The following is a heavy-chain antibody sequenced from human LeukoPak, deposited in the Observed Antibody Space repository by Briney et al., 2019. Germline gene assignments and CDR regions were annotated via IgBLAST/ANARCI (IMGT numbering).Heavy chain of an antibody. D-gene: IGHD1-26*01. CDR2: ISSSSSYI. Sequence: PGGSLRLSCAASGFTFSSYSMNWVRQAPGKGLEWVSSISSSSSYIYYADSVKGRFTISRDNAKNSLYLQMNSLRAEDAALYFRARAPKWELPATPFDSWGQGTLVTVSS. CDR1: GFTFSSYS. CDR3: ARAPKWELPATPFDS. V-gene: IGHV3-21*04. J-gene: IGHJ4*02.